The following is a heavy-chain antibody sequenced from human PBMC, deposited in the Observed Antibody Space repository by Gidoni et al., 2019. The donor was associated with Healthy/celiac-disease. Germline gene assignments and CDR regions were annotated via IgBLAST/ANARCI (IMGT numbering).Heavy chain of an antibody. V-gene: IGHV2-26*01. D-gene: IGHD6-13*01. CDR2: IFSNDEK. J-gene: IGHJ4*02. CDR3: ARTPAAGDFDY. Sequence: QVTLKESGPVLVKPTETLTLTCTVSGFSLSNGKMGVSWIRQPPGKALEWLAHIFSNDEKSYSTSLKSRLTISKDTSKSQVVLTMTNMDPMDTATYYCARTPAAGDFDYWGQGTLVTVSS. CDR1: GFSLSNGKMG.